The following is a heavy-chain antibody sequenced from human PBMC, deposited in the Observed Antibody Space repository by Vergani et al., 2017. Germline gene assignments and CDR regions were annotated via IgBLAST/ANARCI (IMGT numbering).Heavy chain of an antibody. J-gene: IGHJ4*02. V-gene: IGHV3-21*01. CDR2: ISSSSSYI. Sequence: EVQLVESGGGLVQPGGSLRLSCAASGFTFSSYSMNWVRQAPGKGLEWVSSISSSSSYIYYADSVKGRFTISRDNAKNSLYLQMNSLRAEDTAVYYCAVIYSSGWLVDYWGQGTLVTVSS. D-gene: IGHD6-19*01. CDR3: AVIYSSGWLVDY. CDR1: GFTFSSYS.